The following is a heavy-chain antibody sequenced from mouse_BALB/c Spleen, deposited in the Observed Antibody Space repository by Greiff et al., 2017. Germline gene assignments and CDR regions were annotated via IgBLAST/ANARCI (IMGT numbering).Heavy chain of an antibody. CDR2: INPNNGGT. CDR3: ARGGNATMITTGAWFAY. D-gene: IGHD2-4*01. Sequence: EVQRVESGPELVKPGASVKIPCKASGYTFTDYNMDWVKQSHGKSLEWIGDINPNNGGTIYNQKFKGKATLTVDKSSSTAYMELRSLTSEDTAVYYCARGGNATMITTGAWFAYWGQGTLVTVSA. J-gene: IGHJ3*01. V-gene: IGHV1-18*01. CDR1: GYTFTDYN.